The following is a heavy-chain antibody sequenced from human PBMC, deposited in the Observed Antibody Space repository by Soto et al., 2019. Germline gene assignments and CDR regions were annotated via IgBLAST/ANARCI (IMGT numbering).Heavy chain of an antibody. J-gene: IGHJ6*03. CDR3: ARERTFGENNHNYMDV. CDR1: EFTFSRHG. D-gene: IGHD3-10*01. CDR2: IWSDGSNE. Sequence: QVQLVESGGGVVQPGGSLRLSCAASEFTFSRHGMHWVRQAPGKGLQWVGVIWSDGSNERYADSVKGRFTISRDNSKNTLYLQMNSLRAEDTAVYYCARERTFGENNHNYMDVCGTGITVTVSS. V-gene: IGHV3-33*01.